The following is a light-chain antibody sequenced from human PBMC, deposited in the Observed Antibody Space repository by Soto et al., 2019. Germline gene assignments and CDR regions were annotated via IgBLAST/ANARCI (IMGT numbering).Light chain of an antibody. Sequence: EIVMTQSPATLSVSPGERATLSCRASQSVSSNLAWYQQKPGHAPRLLIYGASTRATGIPARFSGSGSGTEFTLTISRLQSEDFAVYYCQQYNNWPQTFGQGTKVEIK. CDR3: QQYNNWPQT. CDR1: QSVSSN. CDR2: GAS. J-gene: IGKJ1*01. V-gene: IGKV3-15*01.